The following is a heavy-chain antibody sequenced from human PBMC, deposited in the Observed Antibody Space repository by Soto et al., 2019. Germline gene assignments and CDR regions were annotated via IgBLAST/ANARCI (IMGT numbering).Heavy chain of an antibody. D-gene: IGHD6-6*01. Sequence: SETLSLTCAVYGGSFRGYHWSWIRQPPGKGLEWIGEINHSGSTNYNPSLKSRVIISLETSKNQSSLILTSVTAADTAVYYCARGLSSSATFYHYYGMDVWGQGTTVTVSS. CDR3: ARGLSSSATFYHYYGMDV. CDR1: GGSFRGYH. J-gene: IGHJ6*02. V-gene: IGHV4-34*01. CDR2: INHSGST.